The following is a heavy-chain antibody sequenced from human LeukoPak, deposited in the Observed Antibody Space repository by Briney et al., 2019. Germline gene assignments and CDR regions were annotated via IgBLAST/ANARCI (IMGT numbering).Heavy chain of an antibody. V-gene: IGHV4-38-2*02. D-gene: IGHD5-18*01. J-gene: IGHJ4*02. CDR1: GYSISSGYY. CDR3: ARDETYSYGSFGH. CDR2: IFHAGDT. Sequence: SETLSLTCHVSGYSISSGYYRAWLRQPPDKGLECIGIIFHAGDTYYSLSLQSRVTISVDKSKNQFSLKLTSVTAADTAVYYCARDETYSYGSFGHWGQGTLVTVSS.